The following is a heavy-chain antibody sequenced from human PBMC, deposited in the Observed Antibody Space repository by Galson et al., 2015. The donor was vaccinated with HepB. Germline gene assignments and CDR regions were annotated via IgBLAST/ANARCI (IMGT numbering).Heavy chain of an antibody. CDR3: ARDSFYDNTGYPVPRNFGVDV. CDR1: GDSVSSSTAA. D-gene: IGHD3-22*01. V-gene: IGHV6-1*01. CDR2: TYYRSKWYN. J-gene: IGHJ6*02. Sequence: CAISGDSVSSSTAAWNWIRQSPSRGLEWLGRTYYRSKWYNDYAVSVKSRITINPDTSKNLFSLQLSPATPDDTAVYYCARDSFYDNTGYPVPRNFGVDVWGQGTTVTVSS.